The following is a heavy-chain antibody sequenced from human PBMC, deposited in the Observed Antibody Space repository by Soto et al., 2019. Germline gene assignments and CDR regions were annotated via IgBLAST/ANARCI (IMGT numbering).Heavy chain of an antibody. CDR2: INKDGSEK. V-gene: IGHV3-7*03. D-gene: IGHD2-21*01. CDR3: GVGGGAYSESEY. CDR1: GFTFGNYW. J-gene: IGHJ4*02. Sequence: EVQLVESGGGLVQPGGSLRLSCAASGFTFGNYWMSWVRQAPGKGLEWLANINKDGSEKYYVDSVKGRFTNSRDNAERSVYVQVNSQSDEGARLCYCGVGGGAYSESEYWGLGTLVTVGS.